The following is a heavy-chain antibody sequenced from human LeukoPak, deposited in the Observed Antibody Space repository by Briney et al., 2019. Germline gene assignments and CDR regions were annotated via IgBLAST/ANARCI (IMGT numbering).Heavy chain of an antibody. V-gene: IGHV3-7*04. J-gene: IGHJ3*02. CDR2: IHQDGSAE. CDR3: ARDPGWGAVDI. D-gene: IGHD6-19*01. CDR1: GFTFSTSW. Sequence: GGSLRLSCAASGFTFSTSWMTWVRHAPGKGLEWVANIHQDGSAEYYVDSVKGRFTISRDNTQNSLYLQMNTLRSDDTALYYCARDPGWGAVDIWGQGTMVTVSS.